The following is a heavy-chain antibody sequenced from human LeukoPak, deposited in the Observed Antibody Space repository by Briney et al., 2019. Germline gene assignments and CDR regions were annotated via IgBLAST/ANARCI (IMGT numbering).Heavy chain of an antibody. CDR2: ISDSSDTM. J-gene: IGHJ4*02. D-gene: IGHD1-26*01. CDR3: ARDLIVGTTIRYYFDY. Sequence: GGSLRLSCAASGFTFSSYSMNWVRQAPGKGLEWVSYISDSSDTMYYADSVKGRFTISRDNAKNSLYLQMNSLRAEDTAVYYCARDLIVGTTIRYYFDYWGQGTLVTVSS. V-gene: IGHV3-48*01. CDR1: GFTFSSYS.